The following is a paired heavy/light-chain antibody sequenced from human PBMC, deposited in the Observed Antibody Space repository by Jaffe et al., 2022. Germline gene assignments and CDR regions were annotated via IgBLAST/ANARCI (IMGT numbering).Heavy chain of an antibody. J-gene: IGHJ4*02. CDR1: GFTFSSYA. V-gene: IGHV3-23*01. Sequence: EVQLLESGGGLVQPGGSLRLSCAASGFTFSSYAMSWVRQAPGKGLEWVSAISGSGGSTYYADSVKGRFTISRDNSKNTLYLQMNSLRAEDTAVYYCAKAPPGGLRFLEWLLSSPFDYWGQGTLVTVSS. CDR3: AKAPPGGLRFLEWLLSSPFDY. D-gene: IGHD3-3*01. CDR2: ISGSGGST.
Light chain of an antibody. Sequence: SYVLTQPPSVSVAPGQTARITCGGNNIGSKSVHWYQQKPGQAPVLVVYDDSDRPSGIPERFSGSNSGNTATLTISRVEAGDEADYYCQVWDSSSDHLVFGGGTKLTVL. CDR3: QVWDSSSDHLV. J-gene: IGLJ2*01. CDR2: DDS. V-gene: IGLV3-21*02. CDR1: NIGSKS.